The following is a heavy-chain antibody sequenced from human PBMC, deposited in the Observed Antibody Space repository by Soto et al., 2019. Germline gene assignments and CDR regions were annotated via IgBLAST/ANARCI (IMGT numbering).Heavy chain of an antibody. J-gene: IGHJ6*03. D-gene: IGHD1-26*01. CDR2: ISAYNGNR. CDR1: GCTFTNYG. Sequence: SVKALSRSAGCTFTNYGITWLRQAPEQGLEWMGWISAYNGNRNYTQRLPVRVTMTTDTSTSTAYMALRGLRSDVTDVYFCARVGQRVGYFYYYMDVLGKGTTGT. CDR3: ARVGQRVGYFYYYMDV. V-gene: IGHV1-18*01.